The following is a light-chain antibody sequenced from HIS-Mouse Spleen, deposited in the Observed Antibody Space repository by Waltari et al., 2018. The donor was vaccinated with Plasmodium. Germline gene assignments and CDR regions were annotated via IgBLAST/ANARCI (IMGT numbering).Light chain of an antibody. CDR3: QSADSSGTYVV. CDR1: ALPKQY. CDR2: EDS. Sequence: SYELTQPPSVSVSPGQTARITCSGDALPKQYAYWYQQKPGQAPVLGINEDSGRPSGGPEGFAGSSSGTTVTLDISGVQAEDEADYYCQSADSSGTYVVFGGGTKLTVL. V-gene: IGLV3-25*03. J-gene: IGLJ2*01.